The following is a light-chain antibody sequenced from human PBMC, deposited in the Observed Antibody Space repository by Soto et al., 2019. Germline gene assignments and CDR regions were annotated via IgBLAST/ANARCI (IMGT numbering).Light chain of an antibody. V-gene: IGLV2-14*01. Sequence: QSALTQPASVSGSPGQSITISCAGTSSDIGAYNYVSWYQQHPGRAPKLMFYEVSHRPSGVSNRFSGSKSANTASLTISGLQPEDEADYYCASYTGTSTDVLFGGGTKVTVL. CDR3: ASYTGTSTDVL. CDR2: EVS. J-gene: IGLJ2*01. CDR1: SSDIGAYNY.